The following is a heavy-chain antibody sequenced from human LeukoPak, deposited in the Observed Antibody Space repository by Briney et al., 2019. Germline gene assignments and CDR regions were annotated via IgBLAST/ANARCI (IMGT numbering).Heavy chain of an antibody. CDR2: INPNSGGT. CDR3: ARGSRIAVAVDAFDI. CDR1: GYTFTGYY. D-gene: IGHD6-19*01. J-gene: IGHJ3*02. V-gene: IGHV1-2*02. Sequence: GASVKVSCKASGYTFTGYYMHWVRQAPGQGLEWMGWINPNSGGTNYAQKFQGRVTVTRDTSISTAYMELSRLRSDDTAVYYCARGSRIAVAVDAFDIWGQGTMVTVSS.